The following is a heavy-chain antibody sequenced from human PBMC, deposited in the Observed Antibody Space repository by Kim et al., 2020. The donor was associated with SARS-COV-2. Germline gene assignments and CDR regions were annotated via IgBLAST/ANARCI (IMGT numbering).Heavy chain of an antibody. CDR3: ARGNHEFDSSVYPTTQFDY. Sequence: SETLSLTCAXSGGXIXSSNWWCWVRQPPGKGLEWIGAIYHSGSTNYNPSLKSRVTISLDKSKNQFSLKLSSVTAADKAVYYCARGNHEFDSSVYPTTQFDYWGQGTRVTVSS. V-gene: IGHV4-4*02. D-gene: IGHD3-22*01. J-gene: IGHJ4*02. CDR2: IYHSGST. CDR1: GGXIXSSNW.